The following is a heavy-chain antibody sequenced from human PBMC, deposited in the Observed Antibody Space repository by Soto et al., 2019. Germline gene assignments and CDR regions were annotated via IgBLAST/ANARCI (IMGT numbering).Heavy chain of an antibody. CDR3: ARSRARRYNWFAP. CDR1: GGSFSGYY. V-gene: IGHV4-34*01. Sequence: SETLSLTCAVYGGSFSGYYWSWIRQPPGKGLEWIGEINHSGSTNYNPSLKSRVTISVDTSKNQFSLKLSSVTAADTAVYYCARSRARRYNWFAPWGQGTLVTVPS. J-gene: IGHJ5*02. CDR2: INHSGST. D-gene: IGHD6-6*01.